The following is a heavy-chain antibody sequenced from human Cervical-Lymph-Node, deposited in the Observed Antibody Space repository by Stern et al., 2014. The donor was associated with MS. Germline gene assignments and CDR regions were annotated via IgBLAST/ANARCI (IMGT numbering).Heavy chain of an antibody. CDR1: GDSIYSGTYY. J-gene: IGHJ4*02. Sequence: QVQLQESGPGLVEPSQTLSLTCTISGDSIYSGTYYWSWIRQYPGKDLEWIGYIYYSGIAYYNPSLRSRVSMSVDTSENQFSLKLTSVTAADTADYFCARFNCPGHSCSDGADDWGQGTLVTVSS. V-gene: IGHV4-31*03. D-gene: IGHD2-15*01. CDR2: IYYSGIA. CDR3: ARFNCPGHSCSDGADD.